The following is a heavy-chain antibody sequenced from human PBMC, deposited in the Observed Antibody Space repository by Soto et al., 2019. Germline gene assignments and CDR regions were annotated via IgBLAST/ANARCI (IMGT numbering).Heavy chain of an antibody. J-gene: IGHJ4*01. V-gene: IGHV3-23*01. CDR3: ANNSSSGSYHFGY. CDR2: ISGSGGST. CDR1: GFTVCRHA. Sequence: PRGGPGLSCAPSGFTVCRHAMSRVRQAPGKGLEWVSAISGSGGSTYYADSVKGRFTISRYNSKNTLYLQMNSLRADDTAVYYCANNSSSGSYHFGYRG. D-gene: IGHD3-10*01.